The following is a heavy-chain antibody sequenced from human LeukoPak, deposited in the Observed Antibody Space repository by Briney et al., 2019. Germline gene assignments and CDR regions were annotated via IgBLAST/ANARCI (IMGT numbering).Heavy chain of an antibody. V-gene: IGHV3-53*01. Sequence: GGSLRLSCAASGFTVSSNYMNWVRQAPGKGLEWVAVLYSAGNTFYADSVKGRFTISRDNSKNTLYLQMNSPRAEDTALYYCARLIQPQGAFDIWGQGTMVTVSS. CDR1: GFTVSSNY. CDR2: LYSAGNT. J-gene: IGHJ3*02. D-gene: IGHD3-16*01. CDR3: ARLIQPQGAFDI.